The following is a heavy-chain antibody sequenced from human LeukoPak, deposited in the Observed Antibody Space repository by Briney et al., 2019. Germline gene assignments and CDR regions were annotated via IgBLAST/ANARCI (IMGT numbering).Heavy chain of an antibody. CDR2: ISAYNGNT. J-gene: IGHJ6*02. V-gene: IGHV1-18*01. CDR1: GYTFTSCG. CDR3: ARDSGALQYYYYGMDV. D-gene: IGHD7-27*01. Sequence: ASVKVSCKASGYTFTSCGISWVRQAPGQGLEWMGWISAYNGNTNYAQKLQGRVTMTTDTSTSTAYMELRSLRSDDTAVYYCARDSGALQYYYYGMDVWGQGTTVTVSS.